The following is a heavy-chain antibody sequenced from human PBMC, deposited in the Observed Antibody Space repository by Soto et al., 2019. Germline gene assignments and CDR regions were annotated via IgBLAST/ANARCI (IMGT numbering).Heavy chain of an antibody. CDR2: IYYSGST. V-gene: IGHV4-30-4*01. CDR1: GGSISSGDYY. CDR3: ARESVMYYDSSGYYYYYGMDV. Sequence: SETLSLTCTVSGGSISSGDYYWSWIRQPPGKGLEWIGYIYYSGSTYYNPSLRSRVTISVDTSKNQFSLKLSSVTAADTAVYYCARESVMYYDSSGYYYYYGMDVWGQGTTVTVSS. J-gene: IGHJ6*02. D-gene: IGHD3-22*01.